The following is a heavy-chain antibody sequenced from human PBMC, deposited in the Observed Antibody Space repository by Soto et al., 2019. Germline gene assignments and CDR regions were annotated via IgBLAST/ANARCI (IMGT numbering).Heavy chain of an antibody. V-gene: IGHV3-30-3*01. D-gene: IGHD3-3*01. Sequence: GGSLRLSCAASGFTFSSYAMHWVRQAPGKGLEWVAVISYDGSNKYYADSVKGRFTISRDNSKNTLYLQMNSLRAEDTAVYYCAREETIFGVVSPYYYYYGMDVWGQGTTVTVSS. CDR1: GFTFSSYA. CDR3: AREETIFGVVSPYYYYYGMDV. CDR2: ISYDGSNK. J-gene: IGHJ6*02.